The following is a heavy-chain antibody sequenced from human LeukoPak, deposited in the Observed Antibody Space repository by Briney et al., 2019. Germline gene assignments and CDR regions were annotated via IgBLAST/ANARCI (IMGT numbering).Heavy chain of an antibody. D-gene: IGHD4-17*01. V-gene: IGHV3-30*02. Sequence: GGSLRLSCAASGFTFNSYGMHWVRQAPGKGLEWMTFIRYDGSNKYYADSVKGRFTISRDNSKNTLYLQMSSLRAEDTAVYYCAKVSRVDYGDYRHKAGVDYWGQGALVTVSS. CDR2: IRYDGSNK. CDR3: AKVSRVDYGDYRHKAGVDY. J-gene: IGHJ4*02. CDR1: GFTFNSYG.